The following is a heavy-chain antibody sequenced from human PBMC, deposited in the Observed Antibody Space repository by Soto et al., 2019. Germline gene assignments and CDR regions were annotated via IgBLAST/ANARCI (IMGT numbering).Heavy chain of an antibody. V-gene: IGHV3-15*07. D-gene: IGHD3-22*01. CDR2: IKSKTDGWTT. Sequence: GGSLRLSCAASGFTFSNAWINWVRQAPVNGLEFVGRIKSKTDGWTTDFSAPVKGIFAISIDYSKNIVYLQMNSLKTEDTGIYXCTTDSYSTMIVVSFDYWGHGTMVTVSS. CDR3: TTDSYSTMIVVSFDY. J-gene: IGHJ4*01. CDR1: GFTFSNAW.